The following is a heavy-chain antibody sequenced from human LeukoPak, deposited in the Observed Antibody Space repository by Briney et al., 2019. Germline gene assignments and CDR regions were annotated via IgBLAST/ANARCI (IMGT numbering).Heavy chain of an antibody. Sequence: SETLSLTCTVSGGSISSGGYSWSWIRQHPGQGLEWIGYIYYSGSTYYNPSLKSRVTISVDTSKNQFSLKLSSVTAADTAVYYCARVQNPDYYDSSGYDYWGQGTLVTVSS. J-gene: IGHJ4*02. CDR2: IYYSGST. CDR1: GGSISSGGYS. D-gene: IGHD3-22*01. V-gene: IGHV4-31*03. CDR3: ARVQNPDYYDSSGYDY.